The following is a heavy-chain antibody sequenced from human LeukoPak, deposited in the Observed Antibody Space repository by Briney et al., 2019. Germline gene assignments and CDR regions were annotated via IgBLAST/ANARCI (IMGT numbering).Heavy chain of an antibody. V-gene: IGHV4-59*08. Sequence: PSETLSLTCTVSGGSISSYYWSWIRQPPGKGLEWIGYIYYSGSTNYNPSLKSRVTISVDTSKNQFSLKLSSVTAADTAVYYCAQDTTTGDLKSWGQGTLVIVSS. D-gene: IGHD7-27*01. CDR3: AQDTTTGDLKS. CDR1: GGSISSYY. CDR2: IYYSGST. J-gene: IGHJ4*02.